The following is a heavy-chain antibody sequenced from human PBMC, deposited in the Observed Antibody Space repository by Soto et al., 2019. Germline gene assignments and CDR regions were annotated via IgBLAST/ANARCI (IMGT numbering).Heavy chain of an antibody. CDR1: GYNFTTYW. CDR3: ARRSPAYSYGA. D-gene: IGHD5-18*01. Sequence: EVQLVQSGAEVKKPGESLKISCKGSGYNFTTYWIGWVCQMPGKGLEWMGIIYPGDSDTRYSPSFQGQVTMSADKSISTAYLQWSSLKASDTAMYFCARRSPAYSYGAWGQGTLVTVSS. CDR2: IYPGDSDT. V-gene: IGHV5-51*03. J-gene: IGHJ5*02.